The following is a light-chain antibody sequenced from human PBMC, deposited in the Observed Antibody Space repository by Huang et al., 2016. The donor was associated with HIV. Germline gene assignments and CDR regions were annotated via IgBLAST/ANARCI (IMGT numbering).Light chain of an antibody. V-gene: IGKV3-15*01. Sequence: ERVMTQSPATLSVAPGERVTLACRASHSVSSNLAWYQQKPGQAPRLLIHGASTRATGSPARFCGSGSGTEFTLAISSLQSEDSGVYFCQQYDNWPLTFGQGTRLEIK. J-gene: IGKJ5*01. CDR1: HSVSSN. CDR2: GAS. CDR3: QQYDNWPLT.